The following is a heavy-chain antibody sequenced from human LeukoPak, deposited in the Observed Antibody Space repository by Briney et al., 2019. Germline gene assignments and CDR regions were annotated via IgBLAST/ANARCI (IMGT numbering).Heavy chain of an antibody. CDR2: INWNGIYI. D-gene: IGHD3-10*01. CDR3: AKEDALWFGELDSRDYYYYGMDV. V-gene: IGHV3-9*01. Sequence: HPGRSLRLSCAASGFTFDDYAMHWVRQALGKGLEWVSGINWNGIYIAYADSVKGRVTISRDNAKNSLFLQMNSLKAEDTALYYCAKEDALWFGELDSRDYYYYGMDVWGQGTTVTVSS. J-gene: IGHJ6*02. CDR1: GFTFDDYA.